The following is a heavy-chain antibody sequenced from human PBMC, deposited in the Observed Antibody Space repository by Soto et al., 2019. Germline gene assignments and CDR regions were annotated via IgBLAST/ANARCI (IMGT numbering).Heavy chain of an antibody. CDR1: GGTFSSYA. CDR2: IIPIFGTA. J-gene: IGHJ5*02. Sequence: ASVKVSCKASGGTFSSYAISWVRQAPGQGLEWMGGIIPIFGTANYAQKFQGRVTITADESTSTAYMELSSLRSEDTAVYYCARIGRLSIAAPKWFDPWGQGTLVTVSS. D-gene: IGHD6-6*01. CDR3: ARIGRLSIAAPKWFDP. V-gene: IGHV1-69*13.